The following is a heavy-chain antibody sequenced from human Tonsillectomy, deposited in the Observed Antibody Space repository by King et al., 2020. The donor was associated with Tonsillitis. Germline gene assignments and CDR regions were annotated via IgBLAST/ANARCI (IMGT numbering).Heavy chain of an antibody. CDR3: AREKLQFLDYYYMDA. J-gene: IGHJ6*03. CDR2: IYSSGST. Sequence: QLVQSGGGLVQPGGSLRLSCAASGFTVSSNYMSWVRQTPGKGLEWVSIIYSSGSTSYADSVKGRFTISRDNSKNTLYLQMNSLRAEDTAVYYCAREKLQFLDYYYMDAWGKGTTVTVSS. CDR1: GFTVSSNY. V-gene: IGHV3-66*01. D-gene: IGHD3-3*01.